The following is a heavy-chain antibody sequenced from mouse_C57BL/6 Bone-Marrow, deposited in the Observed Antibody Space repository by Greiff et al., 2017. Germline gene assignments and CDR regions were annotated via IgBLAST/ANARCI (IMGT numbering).Heavy chain of an antibody. V-gene: IGHV1-81*01. CDR3: AREGNYYGSLWYFDV. CDR2: IYPRSGNT. J-gene: IGHJ1*03. Sequence: QVQLQQSGAELARPGASVKLSCKAYGYTFTSYGISWVKQRTGQGLEWIGEIYPRSGNTYYNEKFKGKATLTADKSSSTAYMELRSLTSEDSAVYFCAREGNYYGSLWYFDVWGTGTTVTVSS. CDR1: GYTFTSYG. D-gene: IGHD1-1*01.